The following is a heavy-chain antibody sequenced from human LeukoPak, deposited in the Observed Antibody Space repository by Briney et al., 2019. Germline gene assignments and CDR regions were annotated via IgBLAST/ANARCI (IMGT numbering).Heavy chain of an antibody. CDR2: IYYSGST. CDR1: GGSISSSSYY. CDR3: ARHKDYYYSYMDV. V-gene: IGHV4-39*01. J-gene: IGHJ6*03. Sequence: PSETLSLTCTVSGGSISSSSYYWGWIRQPPGKGLEWIGTIYYSGSTYYDPSLTSRVTISVDTSKNQFSLKLSSVTAADTAVYYCARHKDYYYSYMDVWGKGTTVTVSS.